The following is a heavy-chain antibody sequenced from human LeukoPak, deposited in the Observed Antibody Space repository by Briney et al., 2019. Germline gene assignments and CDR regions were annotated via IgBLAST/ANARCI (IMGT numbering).Heavy chain of an antibody. V-gene: IGHV3-74*01. CDR2: INSDGSST. D-gene: IGHD6-13*01. CDR1: GFTFSSYW. J-gene: IGHJ6*03. CDR3: ARDTVAAANYYYYYMDV. Sequence: PGGSLRLSCAASGFTFSSYWMPWVRQAPGKGLVWVSRINSDGSSTSYADSVKGRFTISRDNAENTLYLQMNSLRAEDTAVYYCARDTVAAANYYYYYMDVWGKGTTVTISS.